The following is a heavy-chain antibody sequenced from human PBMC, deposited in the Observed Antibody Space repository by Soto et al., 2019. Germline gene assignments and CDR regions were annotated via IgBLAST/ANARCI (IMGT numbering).Heavy chain of an antibody. Sequence: EVQLVESGGDLVKPGGSRRLSCAASGFIVSHAWFHWVRQPPGKGLELVGRVKNNGGATDYAPSVKGRFIISRDDSEDMVYLQMSSRRTEDTAIYYCAPDLGPPYDSNHWFDPWGQATMVTVSP. CDR3: APDLGPPYDSNHWFDP. V-gene: IGHV3-15*07. CDR1: GFIVSHAW. D-gene: IGHD2-21*01. CDR2: VKNNGGAT. J-gene: IGHJ5*02.